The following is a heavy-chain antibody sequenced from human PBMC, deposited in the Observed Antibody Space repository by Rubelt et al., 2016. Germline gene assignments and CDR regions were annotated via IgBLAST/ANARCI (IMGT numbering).Heavy chain of an antibody. D-gene: IGHD3-3*01. Sequence: QVQLQQWGAGLLKPSETLSLTCAVYGGSFSGYYWSWIRQPPGKGLEWIGYIYYSGSTNYNPSLKSGVTISVDTSKNQFSLKVSSVTAADTAVYYCARHLVFGVVTGYYGMDVWGQGTTVTVSS. J-gene: IGHJ6*02. CDR2: IYYSGST. CDR3: ARHLVFGVVTGYYGMDV. V-gene: IGHV4-34*11. CDR1: GGSFSGYY.